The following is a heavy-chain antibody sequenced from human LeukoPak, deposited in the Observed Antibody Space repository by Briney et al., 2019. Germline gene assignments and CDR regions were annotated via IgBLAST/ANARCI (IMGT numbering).Heavy chain of an antibody. D-gene: IGHD6-19*01. J-gene: IGHJ4*02. V-gene: IGHV1-18*01. Sequence: GASVKVSCKASGYTFTSYGISWVRQAPGQGLEWMGWISAYNGNTNYAQKLQGRVTMTADTSTSTAYMELRSLRSDDTAVYYCARGHSSGWGGDYFDYWGQGTLVTVSS. CDR3: ARGHSSGWGGDYFDY. CDR1: GYTFTSYG. CDR2: ISAYNGNT.